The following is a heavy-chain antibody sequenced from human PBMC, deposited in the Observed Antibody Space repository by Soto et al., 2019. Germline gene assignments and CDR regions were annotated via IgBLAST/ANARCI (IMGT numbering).Heavy chain of an antibody. CDR3: AKSPRRQRLTGWTPVFDL. Sequence: EVQLVASGGGLVLPGTSLRLSCAASGFTFDDYAMHWVRQAPGKGLEWVSGISWNSDTVVYADSVKGRFTISRDNAKNSLHLQMNRLRTEDTALLYCAKSPRRQRLTGWTPVFDLWGRGTILTFSS. CDR1: GFTFDDYA. J-gene: IGHJ3*01. V-gene: IGHV3-9*01. D-gene: IGHD1-1*01. CDR2: ISWNSDTV.